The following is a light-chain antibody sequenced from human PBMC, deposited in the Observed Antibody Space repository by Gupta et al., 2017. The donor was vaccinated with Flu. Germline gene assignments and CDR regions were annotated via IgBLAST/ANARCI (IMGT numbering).Light chain of an antibody. V-gene: IGKV3-20*01. J-gene: IGKJ2*01. CDR1: QSVSSSY. CDR2: GAS. Sequence: EIVLTQSPRTRSLSPGEKATLSCRASQSVSSSYLAWYQQKPGQAPRLLIYGASSRATGIPDRFSGSGSGTDFTLTISRLEPEDFAVYYCQQYGSSPRTFGQGTKLEIK. CDR3: QQYGSSPRT.